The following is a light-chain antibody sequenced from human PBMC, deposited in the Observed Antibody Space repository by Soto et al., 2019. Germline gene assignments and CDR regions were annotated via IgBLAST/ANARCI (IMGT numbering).Light chain of an antibody. CDR3: SSYAGSMNLI. Sequence: QSALTQPPSASGSPGQSVTISCTVSSSDVGGHNHVSWYQQHPGKAPKLMIYEVSKRPSGVPDRFSGSKSVNTASLTVSGLQAEDEADYYCSSYAGSMNLIFGGGTKLTVL. CDR2: EVS. CDR1: SSDVGGHNH. J-gene: IGLJ2*01. V-gene: IGLV2-8*01.